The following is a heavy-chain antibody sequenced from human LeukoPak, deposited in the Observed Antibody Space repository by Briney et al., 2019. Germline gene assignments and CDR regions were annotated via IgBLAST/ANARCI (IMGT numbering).Heavy chain of an antibody. CDR2: MNPNSGNT. Sequence: APVKVSCKASGYTFTSYDINWVRQATGQGLEWMGWMNPNSGNTGYAQKFQGRVTMTRNTSISTAYMELSSLRSEDTAVYYCARSKCSGGSCYDRYWGQGTLVTVSS. J-gene: IGHJ4*02. CDR1: GYTFTSYD. V-gene: IGHV1-8*01. D-gene: IGHD2-15*01. CDR3: ARSKCSGGSCYDRY.